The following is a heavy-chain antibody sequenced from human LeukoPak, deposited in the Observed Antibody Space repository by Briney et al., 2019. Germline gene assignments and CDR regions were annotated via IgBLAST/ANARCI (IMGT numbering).Heavy chain of an antibody. Sequence: SETLSLTCTVSGGSISNSYWCWVRQPAGKGLEWIGRISAGGNTDYNPSLKGRVTMSVDTSKNQFSLRLTSVTAADTAVYYCAREGRSSTPGYWGQGTLVTVSS. J-gene: IGHJ4*02. CDR2: ISAGGNT. D-gene: IGHD2-15*01. CDR3: AREGRSSTPGY. V-gene: IGHV4-4*07. CDR1: GGSISNSY.